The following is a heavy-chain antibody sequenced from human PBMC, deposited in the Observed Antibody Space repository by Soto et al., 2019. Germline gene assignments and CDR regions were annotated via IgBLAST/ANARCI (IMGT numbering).Heavy chain of an antibody. CDR2: IGTAGDT. Sequence: EVQLVESGGGLVQPGGSLRLSCAASGFTFSSYDMHWVRQATGKGLEWVSAIGTAGDTYYPGSVKGRFTISRENAKNSLYLQMNSLRAGDTAVYYCARGGSIAAAGTENWFDPWGQGTLVTVSS. CDR1: GFTFSSYD. J-gene: IGHJ5*02. CDR3: ARGGSIAAAGTENWFDP. D-gene: IGHD6-13*01. V-gene: IGHV3-13*01.